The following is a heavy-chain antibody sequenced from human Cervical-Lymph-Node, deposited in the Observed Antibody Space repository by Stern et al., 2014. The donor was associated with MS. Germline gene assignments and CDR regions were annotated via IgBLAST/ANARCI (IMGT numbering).Heavy chain of an antibody. J-gene: IGHJ4*02. V-gene: IGHV5-51*01. CDR1: GFSFTSYW. D-gene: IGHD1-20*01. CDR3: AVGYRNNWYYFDY. CDR2: IYPGDSDT. Sequence: VQLGQSGAEVKKPGESLKISCKGSGFSFTSYWIGWVRQMPGKGLEWMGIIYPGDSDTRYSPSFQGQVTISADKSFSTAYLQWSSLKASDTAMYYCAVGYRNNWYYFDYWGQGTLVTVSS.